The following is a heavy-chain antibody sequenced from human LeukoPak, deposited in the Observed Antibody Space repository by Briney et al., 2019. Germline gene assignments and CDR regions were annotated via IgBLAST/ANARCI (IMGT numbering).Heavy chain of an antibody. V-gene: IGHV3-23*01. J-gene: IGHJ4*02. CDR2: ITGSGGRT. CDR1: GFTFGDYA. CDR3: AKEYTGTFSPFPSYFDN. Sequence: GGSLRLSCTTSGFTFGDYAMTWVRQAPGKGLEWVSAITGSGGRTYYADSVKGRFTISRDDSKNTLYLQMNSLRAEDTAIYCCAKEYTGTFSPFPSYFDNWGQGTLVTVSS. D-gene: IGHD1-26*01.